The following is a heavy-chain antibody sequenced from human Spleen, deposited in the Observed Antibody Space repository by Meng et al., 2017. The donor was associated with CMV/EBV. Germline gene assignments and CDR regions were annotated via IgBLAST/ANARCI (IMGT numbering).Heavy chain of an antibody. CDR1: GFTFSNYW. J-gene: IGHJ4*02. Sequence: GESLKISCTASGFTFSNYWMTWVRQAPGKGLEWVANIKEDGSEEYYVDSVKGRFTISRDNAKNSLFLQMNSLRAEDTAVYYCARASGGYCSTTICYGYDDYWGQGTLVTVSS. D-gene: IGHD2-2*01. V-gene: IGHV3-7*01. CDR2: IKEDGSEE. CDR3: ARASGGYCSTTICYGYDDY.